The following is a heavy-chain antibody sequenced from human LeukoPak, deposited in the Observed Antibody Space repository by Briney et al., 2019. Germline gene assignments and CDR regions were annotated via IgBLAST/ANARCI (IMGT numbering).Heavy chain of an antibody. CDR1: GGSFSGYY. J-gene: IGHJ6*03. CDR3: ARGYARFNYYYMDV. Sequence: SETLSLTCVVYGGSFSGYYWSWIRQPPGKGLEWIGEISHSGSTNYNPSLKGRVTISVDTSKNQFSLKLSSVTAADTAVYYCARGYARFNYYYMDVWDKGTTVTVSS. CDR2: ISHSGST. V-gene: IGHV4-34*01. D-gene: IGHD3-3*01.